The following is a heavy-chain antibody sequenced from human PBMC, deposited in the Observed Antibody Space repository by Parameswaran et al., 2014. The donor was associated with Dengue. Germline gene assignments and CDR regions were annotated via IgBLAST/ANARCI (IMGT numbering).Heavy chain of an antibody. D-gene: IGHD2-2*01. CDR3: ARGSYCTPTSCYVDHSYYMDV. Sequence: ASETLSLTCAVDGESFSGFYWNWIRQPPGKGLEWIGAIDHSGSTKYNPSLKSRVTFSVDTSKNQFSLTLGSVTAADTAVYYCARGSYCTPTSCYVDHSYYMDVWGKGTTVTVSS. CDR1: GESFSGFY. J-gene: IGHJ6*03. V-gene: IGHV4-34*01. CDR2: IDHSGST.